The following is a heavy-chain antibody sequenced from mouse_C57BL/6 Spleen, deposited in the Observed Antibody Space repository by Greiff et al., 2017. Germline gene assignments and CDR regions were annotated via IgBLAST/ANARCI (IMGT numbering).Heavy chain of an antibody. D-gene: IGHD4-1*01. J-gene: IGHJ2*01. CDR1: GFTFSDYG. Sequence: EVKLVESGGGLVKPGGSLKLSCAASGFTFSDYGMHWVRQAPEKGLEWVAYISSGSSTIYYADTVKGRFTISRDNAKNTLFLQMTSLRSEDTAMYYCARDWDKVPYFEYWGQGTTLTVSS. CDR2: ISSGSSTI. V-gene: IGHV5-17*01. CDR3: ARDWDKVPYFEY.